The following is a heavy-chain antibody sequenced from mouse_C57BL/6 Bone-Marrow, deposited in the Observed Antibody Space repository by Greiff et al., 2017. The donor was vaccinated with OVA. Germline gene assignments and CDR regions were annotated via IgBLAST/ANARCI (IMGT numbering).Heavy chain of an antibody. V-gene: IGHV5-6*01. D-gene: IGHD1-1*01. Sequence: EVQLVESGGDLVKPGGSLKLSCAASGFTFSSYGMPWVRQTPDKRLEWVATISSGGSYTYYPDSVKGRFTISRDNANNTLYLQMSSLKSEDTAMYYCARRYYGSRFDYWGQGTTLTVSS. CDR1: GFTFSSYG. CDR2: ISSGGSYT. J-gene: IGHJ2*01. CDR3: ARRYYGSRFDY.